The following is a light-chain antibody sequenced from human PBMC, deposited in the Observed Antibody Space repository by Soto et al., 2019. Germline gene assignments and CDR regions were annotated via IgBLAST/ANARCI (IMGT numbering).Light chain of an antibody. CDR1: QSISRW. Sequence: DIHRTQSPSTLSAFVGDRVTITCRASQSISRWLAWYQQKPGKAPNLLIYDASSLESGVPSRFSGSGSATVFTLTISSLQPDYFASYYCQQYNNYWTFGQGTNVDIK. V-gene: IGKV1-5*01. CDR3: QQYNNYWT. J-gene: IGKJ1*01. CDR2: DAS.